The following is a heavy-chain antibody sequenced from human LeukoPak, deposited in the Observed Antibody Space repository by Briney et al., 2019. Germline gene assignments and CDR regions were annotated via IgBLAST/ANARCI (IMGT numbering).Heavy chain of an antibody. CDR3: ARDFYGNAFDI. CDR2: IYTSGST. V-gene: IGHV4-61*02. D-gene: IGHD2/OR15-2a*01. CDR1: GGSISSGSYY. Sequence: SQTLSLTCTVSGGSISSGSYYWSWIRQPAGTGLEWIGRIYTSGSTNYNPSLKSRVTISVDTSKNQFSLKLNSVTAADTAVYYCARDFYGNAFDIWGQGTMVTVSS. J-gene: IGHJ3*02.